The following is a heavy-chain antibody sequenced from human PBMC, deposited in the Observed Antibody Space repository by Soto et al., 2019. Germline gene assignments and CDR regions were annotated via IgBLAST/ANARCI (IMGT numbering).Heavy chain of an antibody. CDR2: ITTAGDT. J-gene: IGHJ6*02. CDR3: ARELHGGSYGMDV. V-gene: IGHV3-13*01. CDR1: GFTFSNYD. Sequence: PGXSLRLSCAASGFTFSNYDIRWVVQVTGKGLEWVSGITTAGDTYYPGSVKGRFTISREKAKNSLYLQMNSLSAGDTAVYYCARELHGGSYGMDVWGRGTTVTVS.